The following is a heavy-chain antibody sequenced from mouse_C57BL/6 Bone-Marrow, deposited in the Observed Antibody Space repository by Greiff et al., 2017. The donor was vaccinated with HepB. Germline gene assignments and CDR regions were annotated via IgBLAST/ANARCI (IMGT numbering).Heavy chain of an antibody. CDR2: IDPETGGT. CDR3: TRGGYYGLPFAY. Sequence: QVQLQQSGAELVRPGASVTLSCKASGYTFTDYEMHWVKQTPGHGLEWIGAIDPETGGTAYNQKFKGKAILTADKSSSTAYMELRSLTSEDSAVYYCTRGGYYGLPFAYWGQGTLVTVSA. V-gene: IGHV1-15*01. J-gene: IGHJ3*01. CDR1: GYTFTDYE. D-gene: IGHD2-1*01.